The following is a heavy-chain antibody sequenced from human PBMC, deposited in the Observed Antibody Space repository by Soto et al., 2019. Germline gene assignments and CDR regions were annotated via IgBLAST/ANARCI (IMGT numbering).Heavy chain of an antibody. CDR1: GGSVSSGSYY. J-gene: IGHJ4*02. CDR2: IFYNGTT. CDR3: ARGVTMITGFDY. Sequence: SETQCLTCTVSGGSVSSGSYYWTWIRQPPGKGPEFIGYIFYNGTTNYNPSLKSRVTMSVDTSRDQFSLRLSSVTPPDTAFYYCARGVTMITGFDYWGQGSLVTVSS. D-gene: IGHD3-22*01. V-gene: IGHV4-61*01.